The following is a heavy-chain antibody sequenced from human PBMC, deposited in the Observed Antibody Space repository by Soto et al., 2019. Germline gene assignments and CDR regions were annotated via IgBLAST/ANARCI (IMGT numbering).Heavy chain of an antibody. CDR2: SHYSGST. J-gene: IGHJ6*02. CDR3: AREIRYCSNGVCSSSAMDV. D-gene: IGHD2-8*01. CDR1: GGSISSYY. Sequence: LTCTVSGGSISSYYWSWIRQPPGKGLEWIGYSHYSGSTFYNPSLKSRVTISLDTSKNQFSLRLGSVAATDTAVYFCAREIRYCSNGVCSSSAMDVWGQGTTVTVSS. V-gene: IGHV4-30-4*01.